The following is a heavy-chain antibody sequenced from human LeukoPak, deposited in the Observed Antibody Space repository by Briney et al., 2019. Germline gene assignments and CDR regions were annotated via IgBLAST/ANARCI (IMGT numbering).Heavy chain of an antibody. CDR2: INSDGSST. Sequence: GGSLRLSCAASGFTFSSYWMHWVRQAPGKGLVWVSRINSDGSSTSYADSVKGRFTISRDTSNKTAYLEMNSLRVDDTAVYYCARDVISRQMITLGLGFWGQGTLVTVSS. CDR3: ARDVISRQMITLGLGF. D-gene: IGHD1-20*01. J-gene: IGHJ4*02. V-gene: IGHV3-74*01. CDR1: GFTFSSYW.